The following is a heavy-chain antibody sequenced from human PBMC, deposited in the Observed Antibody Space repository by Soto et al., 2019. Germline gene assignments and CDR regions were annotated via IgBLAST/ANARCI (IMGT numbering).Heavy chain of an antibody. CDR2: IHYRGST. V-gene: IGHV4-59*01. CDR1: GASINSYY. D-gene: IGHD6-19*01. Sequence: SETLSLTCTVSGASINSYYWSWIRQSPGKGLEWIAYIHYRGSTDYNPSLINPSLKSRVTISVDTSKNEFSLNLSSVTAADTAVYYCAVGFRSGWVFDYWGQGALVTVSS. CDR3: AVGFRSGWVFDY. J-gene: IGHJ4*02.